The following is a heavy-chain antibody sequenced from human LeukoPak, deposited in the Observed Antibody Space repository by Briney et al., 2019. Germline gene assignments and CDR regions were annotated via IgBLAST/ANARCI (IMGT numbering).Heavy chain of an antibody. J-gene: IGHJ6*04. CDR3: ASLDYDVLTGYYSTLDV. CDR1: GGSISSYY. Sequence: SETLSLTCTVSGGSISSYYWSWIRQPAGKGLEWIGRIFTSGSTNYNPSLKSRVTMSVDTSKNQFSLKLGSVTAADTAMYYCASLDYDVLTGYYSTLDVWGKGTTVTVSS. CDR2: IFTSGST. D-gene: IGHD3-9*01. V-gene: IGHV4-4*07.